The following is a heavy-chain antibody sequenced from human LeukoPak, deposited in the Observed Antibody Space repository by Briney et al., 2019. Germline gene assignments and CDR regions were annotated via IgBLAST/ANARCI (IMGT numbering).Heavy chain of an antibody. CDR3: ARERPAWRGREGITIFGLYHFDY. J-gene: IGHJ4*02. CDR2: ISAHDGTR. Sequence: GASVKVSCKASGYTFTNYGITWVRQAPGQGLEWMGWISAHDGTRNYALKHEDRVTMTTDTSTSTAYMELSSLRSEDTAVYYCARERPAWRGREGITIFGLYHFDYWGQGTQVTVSS. V-gene: IGHV1-18*01. D-gene: IGHD3-3*01. CDR1: GYTFTNYG.